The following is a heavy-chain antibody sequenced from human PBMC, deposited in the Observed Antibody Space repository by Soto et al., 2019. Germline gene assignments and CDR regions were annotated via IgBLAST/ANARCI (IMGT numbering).Heavy chain of an antibody. V-gene: IGHV4-31*03. CDR3: ARGPYSSSWYYFDY. CDR1: GGSISSGGYY. Sequence: SETLSLTCTVSGGSISSGGYYWSWIRQHPGRGLEWIGYIYYSGSTYYNPSLKSRVTISVDTSKNQFSLKLGSVTAADTAVYYCARGPYSSSWYYFDYWGQGTLVTVS. CDR2: IYYSGST. J-gene: IGHJ4*02. D-gene: IGHD6-13*01.